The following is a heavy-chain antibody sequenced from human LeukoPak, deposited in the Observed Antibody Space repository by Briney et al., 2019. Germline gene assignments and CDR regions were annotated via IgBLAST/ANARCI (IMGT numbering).Heavy chain of an antibody. J-gene: IGHJ4*02. CDR2: IYSGGST. Sequence: GGSLRLSCAASGFTFSSYAMSWVRQAPGKGLEWVSVIYSGGSTYYADSVKGRFTISRDNSKNTLYLQMNSLRAEDTAVYYCAATYYYGSGSYEYYFDYWGQGTLVTVSS. CDR1: GFTFSSYA. V-gene: IGHV3-23*03. CDR3: AATYYYGSGSYEYYFDY. D-gene: IGHD3-10*01.